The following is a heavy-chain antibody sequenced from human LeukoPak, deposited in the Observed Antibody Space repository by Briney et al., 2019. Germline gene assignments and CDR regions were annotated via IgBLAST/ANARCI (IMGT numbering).Heavy chain of an antibody. V-gene: IGHV4-59*01. J-gene: IGHJ3*02. CDR1: DGSISSYY. D-gene: IGHD6-19*01. CDR2: IYYSGST. Sequence: SETLSLTCTVSDGSISSYYWSWIRQPPGKGLGWIGYIYYSGSTNYNPSLKSRVTISVDTSKNQFSLKLSSVTAADTAVYYCARSPYSSGSDIWGQGTMVTVSS. CDR3: ARSPYSSGSDI.